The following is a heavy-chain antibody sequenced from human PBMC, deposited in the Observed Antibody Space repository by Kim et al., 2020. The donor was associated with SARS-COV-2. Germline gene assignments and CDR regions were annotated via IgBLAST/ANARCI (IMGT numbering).Heavy chain of an antibody. CDR2: ISSSSSYI. D-gene: IGHD6-13*01. Sequence: GGSLRLSCAASGFTFSSYSMNWVRQAPGKGLEWVSSISSSSSYIYYADSVKGRFTISRDNAKNSLYLQMNSLRAEDTAVYYCAREQKGQQLVRGFDPWGQGTLVTVSS. J-gene: IGHJ5*02. CDR1: GFTFSSYS. V-gene: IGHV3-21*01. CDR3: AREQKGQQLVRGFDP.